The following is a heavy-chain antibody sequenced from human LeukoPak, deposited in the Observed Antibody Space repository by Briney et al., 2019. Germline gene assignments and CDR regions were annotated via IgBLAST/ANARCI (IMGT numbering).Heavy chain of an antibody. CDR2: ISHSGNT. Sequence: PSETLSLTCTVSGGSISSYYWSWIRQPPGKGLEGIGFISHSGNTNYNPSLKSRVTISIDTSKSQFSLKLRSVIAADTAVYYCARVRVVTQDFDYWGQGTLVTVSP. D-gene: IGHD4-23*01. CDR3: ARVRVVTQDFDY. CDR1: GGSISSYY. J-gene: IGHJ4*02. V-gene: IGHV4-59*01.